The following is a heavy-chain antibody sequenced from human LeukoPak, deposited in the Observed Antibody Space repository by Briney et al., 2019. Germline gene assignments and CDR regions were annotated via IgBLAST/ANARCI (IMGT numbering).Heavy chain of an antibody. D-gene: IGHD3-10*01. J-gene: IGHJ5*02. CDR1: GGSISSYY. CDR3: ARASHYYGSGSSLNWFDP. CDR2: IYYSGST. Sequence: SSETLSLTCTVSGGSISSYYWSWIRQPPGKGLEWIGYIYYSGSTDYNPSLKSRVTISVDTSKNQFSLKLSSVTAADTAVYYCARASHYYGSGSSLNWFDPWGQGTLVTVSS. V-gene: IGHV4-59*12.